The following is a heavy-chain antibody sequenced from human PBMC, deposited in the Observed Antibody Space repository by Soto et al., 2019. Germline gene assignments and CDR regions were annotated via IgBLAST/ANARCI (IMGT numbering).Heavy chain of an antibody. Sequence: QVQLVQSGAEVKKPGSSVKVSCKASGGTFSTYVISWVRQAPGQGLEWMGGIIANFGTTNFAQKFQGRVTITADESTSTVYMELSSLKSEDTGVYYCATEYYYGSGSYYTSFDYLGPGTLGPVSS. D-gene: IGHD3-10*01. V-gene: IGHV1-69*01. CDR3: ATEYYYGSGSYYTSFDY. CDR1: GGTFSTYV. J-gene: IGHJ4*02. CDR2: IIANFGTT.